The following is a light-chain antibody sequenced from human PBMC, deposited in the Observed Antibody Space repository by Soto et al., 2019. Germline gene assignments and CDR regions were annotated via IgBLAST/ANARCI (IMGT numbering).Light chain of an antibody. J-gene: IGLJ2*01. V-gene: IGLV1-44*01. Sequence: QSVLTQPPSASGTPGQRVTISCSGSSSNIGRNTVNWYQQLPGTAPKLLIYSGNQRPSGVPDRFSGSKSGTSASLAISGLQSDDEADHYCAAWDASLNGVVFGGGTKLTVL. CDR3: AAWDASLNGVV. CDR2: SGN. CDR1: SSNIGRNT.